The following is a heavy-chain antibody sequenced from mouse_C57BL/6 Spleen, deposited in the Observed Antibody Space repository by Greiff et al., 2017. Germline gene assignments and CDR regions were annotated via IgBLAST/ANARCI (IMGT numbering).Heavy chain of an antibody. V-gene: IGHV1-26*01. CDR2: INPNNGGT. CDR1: GYTFTDYY. Sequence: EVQLQQSGPELVKPGASVKISCKASGYTFTDYYMNWVKQSHGKSLEWIGDINPNNGGTSYNQKFKGKATLTVDKSSSTAYMERRSLTSEDSAVYYCARAYSNLYAMDYWGQGTSVTVSS. CDR3: ARAYSNLYAMDY. D-gene: IGHD2-5*01. J-gene: IGHJ4*01.